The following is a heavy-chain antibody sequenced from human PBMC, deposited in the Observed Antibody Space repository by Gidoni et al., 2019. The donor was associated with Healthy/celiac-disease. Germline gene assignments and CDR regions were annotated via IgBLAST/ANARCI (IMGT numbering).Heavy chain of an antibody. CDR1: GGTCQSQG. J-gene: IGHJ5*01. CDR3: ARAPFCCYSCGYAAAFDS. Sequence: EGQQVECGVGLARTGGARRGAGAASGGTCQSQGRSWVRQAPGKGLELVFFLSSSTSCRSSADAASVRFTFTIASAEPSLFFHLHSLSAEAAAASFCARAPFCCYSCGYAAAFDSWGQGTLVTVSS. V-gene: IGHV3-21*01. CDR2: LSSSTSCR. D-gene: IGHD3-22*01.